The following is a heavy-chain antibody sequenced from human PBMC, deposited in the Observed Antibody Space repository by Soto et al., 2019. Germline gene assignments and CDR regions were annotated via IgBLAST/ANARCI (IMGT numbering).Heavy chain of an antibody. CDR3: ARGQGRGYRYMDV. D-gene: IGHD5-12*01. V-gene: IGHV1-18*01. Sequence: ASVKVSCKASGYTFTSYGISWVRQAPGQGLERMGWMNPYSGNTNYAQKLQGRVTMTRDTSISTAYMELSSLRSDDTAVYYCARGQGRGYRYMDVWGKGTTVTVSS. CDR1: GYTFTSYG. J-gene: IGHJ6*03. CDR2: MNPYSGNT.